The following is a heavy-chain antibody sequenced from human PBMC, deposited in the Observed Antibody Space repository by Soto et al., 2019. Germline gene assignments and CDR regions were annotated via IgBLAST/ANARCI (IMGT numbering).Heavy chain of an antibody. CDR2: VSGNGDST. CDR3: TKVETMLRGLLIDYKWFDP. V-gene: IGHV3-23*01. D-gene: IGHD3-10*01. Sequence: GESLKISCAASGFRFSSYAMSWVRQAPGKGLEWVSAVSGNGDSTYYADSVKGRFTISRDNSKNTLYLQMNSLRAEDTAVYYCTKVETMLRGLLIDYKWFDPWGQGTLVTVSS. CDR1: GFRFSSYA. J-gene: IGHJ5*02.